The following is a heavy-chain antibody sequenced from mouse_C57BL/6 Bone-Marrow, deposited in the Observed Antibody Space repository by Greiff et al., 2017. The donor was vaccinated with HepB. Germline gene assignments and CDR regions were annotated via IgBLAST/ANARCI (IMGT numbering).Heavy chain of an antibody. Sequence: VQLQQSGAELVMPGASVKLSCKASGYTFTSYWMHWVKQRPGQGLEWIGEIDPSDSYTNYNQKFKGKSTLTVDKSSSTAYMQLSSLTSEDSAVYYCACVGNYFDYWGQGTTLTVSS. CDR1: GYTFTSYW. CDR2: IDPSDSYT. J-gene: IGHJ2*01. V-gene: IGHV1-69*01. CDR3: ACVGNYFDY.